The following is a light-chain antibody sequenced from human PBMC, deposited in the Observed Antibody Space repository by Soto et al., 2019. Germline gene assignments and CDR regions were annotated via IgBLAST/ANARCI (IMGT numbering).Light chain of an antibody. V-gene: IGKV1-5*03. CDR2: KAS. J-gene: IGKJ1*01. Sequence: DIQLTQSPSTLSASVGDRVTITCRANRSIINWLAWYQQKSGKGPKLLIYKASNLQTGVPSRFSGSGYGTEFTLTISSLQPDDVATYYCQQYSDHWTFGQGTKVEIK. CDR1: RSIINW. CDR3: QQYSDHWT.